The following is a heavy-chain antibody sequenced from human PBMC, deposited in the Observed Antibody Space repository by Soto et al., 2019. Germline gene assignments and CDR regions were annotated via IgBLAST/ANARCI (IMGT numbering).Heavy chain of an antibody. D-gene: IGHD6-6*01. V-gene: IGHV3-23*01. CDR3: AKPRVPQAMDV. J-gene: IGHJ6*02. Sequence: GGSLRLSCAASGFTFSTYAMSWVRQAPGKGLEWVSAISGSGDGTYYADSVKGRFTVSRDNSKNTLYLQMNSLRAEDTAIYYCAKPRVPQAMDVWGQGTTVTVSS. CDR1: GFTFSTYA. CDR2: ISGSGDGT.